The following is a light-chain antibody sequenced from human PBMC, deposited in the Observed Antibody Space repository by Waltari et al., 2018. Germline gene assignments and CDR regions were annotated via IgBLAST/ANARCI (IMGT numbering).Light chain of an antibody. CDR3: CSFAGTYYV. V-gene: IGLV2-11*01. CDR1: SSDVGSYNY. Sequence: QSALTQPRSVSGSPGQSVTISCTGTSSDVGSYNYVSWYQQYPGKAPKLMIYDVTKRPSGVPDRFSGSKSGNTASLTISVLQAEDEADYHCCSFAGTYYVFGTGTEVTVL. J-gene: IGLJ1*01. CDR2: DVT.